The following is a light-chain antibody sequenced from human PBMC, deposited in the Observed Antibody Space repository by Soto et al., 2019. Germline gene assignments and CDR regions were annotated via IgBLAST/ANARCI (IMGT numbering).Light chain of an antibody. CDR3: MQVLKTLT. CDR1: QSLLHSNGYKY. CDR2: WGS. Sequence: DIVMTQFPLSLPVSPGEPASISCRASQSLLHSNGYKYVEWYLQKPGQSPQLLIYWGSNRASGVPDRFSGSGSGTEFTLKISRVEGEDVGIYYCMQVLKTLTFGQGTRLEIK. V-gene: IGKV2-28*01. J-gene: IGKJ5*01.